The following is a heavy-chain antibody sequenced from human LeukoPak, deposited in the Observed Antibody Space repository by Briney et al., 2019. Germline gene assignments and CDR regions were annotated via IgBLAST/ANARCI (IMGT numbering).Heavy chain of an antibody. Sequence: GGSLRLSCAASGFTFSSYWMHWVRQAPGKGLVWVSRINSDGSSTSYADSVKGRFTISRDNAKNTLYLQMNSLRAEDTAVYYCAKGENYYDSSGEEDAFDIWGQGTMVTVSS. J-gene: IGHJ3*02. CDR1: GFTFSSYW. D-gene: IGHD3-22*01. CDR2: INSDGSST. V-gene: IGHV3-74*01. CDR3: AKGENYYDSSGEEDAFDI.